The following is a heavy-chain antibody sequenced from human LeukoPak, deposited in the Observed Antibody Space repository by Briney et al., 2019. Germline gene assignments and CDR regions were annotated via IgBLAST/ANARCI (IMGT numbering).Heavy chain of an antibody. CDR3: ASARTSSRSWFTFDY. D-gene: IGHD6-13*01. CDR1: GGSISSSSYY. Sequence: SETLCLTCTVSGGSISSSSYYWGWIRQPPGKGLEWIGSIYYSGSTYYNPSLKSRVTISVDTSKNQLSLKLSSVTAADTAVYYCASARTSSRSWFTFDYWGQGILVPDSS. V-gene: IGHV4-39*01. J-gene: IGHJ4*02. CDR2: IYYSGST.